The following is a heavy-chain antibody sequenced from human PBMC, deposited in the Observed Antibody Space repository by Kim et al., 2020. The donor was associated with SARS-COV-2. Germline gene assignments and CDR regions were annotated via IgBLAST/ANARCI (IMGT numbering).Heavy chain of an antibody. CDR3: ASKDIYGSGEFNY. Sequence: GGSLRLSCAASGFTFSSYAMHWVRQAPGKGLEWVAVISYDGSNKYYADSVKGRFTISRDNSKNTLYLQMNSLRAEDTAVYYCASKDIYGSGEFNYWGQGTLVTVSS. J-gene: IGHJ4*02. CDR2: ISYDGSNK. V-gene: IGHV3-30*04. D-gene: IGHD3-10*01. CDR1: GFTFSSYA.